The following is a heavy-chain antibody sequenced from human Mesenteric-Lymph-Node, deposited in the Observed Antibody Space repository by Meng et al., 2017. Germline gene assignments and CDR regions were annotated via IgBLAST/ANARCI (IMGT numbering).Heavy chain of an antibody. D-gene: IGHD4-17*01. CDR3: ATVPTVTIPLSWFDP. V-gene: IGHV3-66*02. CDR1: GFTVSSNY. CDR2: IYSGGST. J-gene: IGHJ5*02. Sequence: GESLKISCAASGFTVSSNYMSWVRQAPGKGLEWVSVIYSGGSTYYADSVKGRFTISRDNSKNTLYLQMNSLRAEDTAVYYCATVPTVTIPLSWFDPWGQGTLVTVSS.